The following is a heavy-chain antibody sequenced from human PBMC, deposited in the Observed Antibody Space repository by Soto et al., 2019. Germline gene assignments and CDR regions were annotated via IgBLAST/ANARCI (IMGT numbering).Heavy chain of an antibody. J-gene: IGHJ4*02. D-gene: IGHD5-12*01. CDR2: IYYSGST. V-gene: IGHV4-59*01. Sequence: SETLSLTCTVSGGSISSYYWSWIRQPPGKGLEWIGYIYYSGSTNYNPSLKGRVTISVDTSKNQFSLKLSSVTAADTAVYYCARLGDGYNRYWGQGTLVTVSS. CDR3: ARLGDGYNRY. CDR1: GGSISSYY.